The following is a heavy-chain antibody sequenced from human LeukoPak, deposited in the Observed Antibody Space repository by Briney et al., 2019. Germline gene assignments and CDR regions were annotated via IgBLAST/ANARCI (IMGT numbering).Heavy chain of an antibody. J-gene: IGHJ3*02. CDR3: ARDQGDILTGYFRSSVGAFDI. D-gene: IGHD3-9*01. Sequence: SGTLSLTCTVSGGSISSYYWSWIRQPPGKGLEWIGYIYYGGSTNYNPSLKSRVAISVDTSKNQFSLKLSSVTAADTAVYYCARDQGDILTGYFRSSVGAFDIWGQGTMVTVSS. CDR1: GGSISSYY. CDR2: IYYGGST. V-gene: IGHV4-59*01.